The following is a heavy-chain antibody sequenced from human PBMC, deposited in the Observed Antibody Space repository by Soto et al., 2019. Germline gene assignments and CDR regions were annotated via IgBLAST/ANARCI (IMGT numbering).Heavy chain of an antibody. CDR1: GFTFSSYA. V-gene: IGHV3-30-3*01. Sequence: HPGGSLRLSCAASGFTFSSYAMHWVRQAPGKGLEWVAVKSYDGSNKYYADSVKGRFTISRDNSKNTLYLQMNSLRAEDTAVYYCARGLAAAGIYLPPGYWGQGTLVTVSS. D-gene: IGHD6-13*01. CDR2: KSYDGSNK. J-gene: IGHJ4*02. CDR3: ARGLAAAGIYLPPGY.